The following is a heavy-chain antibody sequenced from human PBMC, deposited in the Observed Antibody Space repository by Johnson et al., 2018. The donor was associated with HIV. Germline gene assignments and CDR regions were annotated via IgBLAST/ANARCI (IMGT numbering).Heavy chain of an antibody. V-gene: IGHV3-30*04. D-gene: IGHD6-6*01. CDR3: ARDPHSEYSSSSVQGDAFDI. CDR2: ISYDGSNK. Sequence: VQLVESGGGVVQPGRSLRLSCAASGFTFSSYAMHWVRQAPGKGLEWVAVISYDGSNKYYADSVKGRFTIFRDNSKNTLYLQMNSLRAEDTAVYYCARDPHSEYSSSSVQGDAFDIWGQGTMVTVSS. CDR1: GFTFSSYA. J-gene: IGHJ3*02.